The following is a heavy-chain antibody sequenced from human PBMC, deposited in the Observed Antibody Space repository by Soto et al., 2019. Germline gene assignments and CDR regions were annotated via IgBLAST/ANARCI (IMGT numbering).Heavy chain of an antibody. CDR1: GFTFSSYA. J-gene: IGHJ4*02. V-gene: IGHV3-23*01. CDR3: SSGYTASLSHYDY. D-gene: IGHD5-12*01. CDR2: ISGSGGRA. Sequence: AGGSLRLSCAASGFTFSSYAMNWVRQAPGKGPEWVSGISGSGGRAYHANSVKSRFTISRDNSKNTLYLQVNSLRAEDTAVYYCSSGYTASLSHYDYWGQGTQVTVSS.